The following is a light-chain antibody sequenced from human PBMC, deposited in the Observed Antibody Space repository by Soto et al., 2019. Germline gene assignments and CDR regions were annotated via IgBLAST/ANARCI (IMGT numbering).Light chain of an antibody. Sequence: EIVLTQSPATLSVSPGERATLSCRASQSVRSKVAWYQQKPGQAPRLLIYGASSRATGIPDRFSGSGSGTDFTLTISRLEPEDFAVYYCQQYGSSPITFGQGTRLEIK. CDR3: QQYGSSPIT. CDR1: QSVRSK. J-gene: IGKJ5*01. V-gene: IGKV3-20*01. CDR2: GAS.